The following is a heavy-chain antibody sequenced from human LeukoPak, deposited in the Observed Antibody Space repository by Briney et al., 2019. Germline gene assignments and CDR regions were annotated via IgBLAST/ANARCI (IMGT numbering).Heavy chain of an antibody. CDR1: GYTFTSYG. J-gene: IGHJ4*02. V-gene: IGHV1-18*01. D-gene: IGHD3-22*01. Sequence: GASVKVSCKASGYTFTSYGICWVRQAPGQGLEWMGWISAYNGNTNYAQKLQGRGTMTTDTSTSTAYMELRSLRSDDTAVYYCARAGGATMIVVVTRPLYFDYWGQGTLVTVSS. CDR3: ARAGGATMIVVVTRPLYFDY. CDR2: ISAYNGNT.